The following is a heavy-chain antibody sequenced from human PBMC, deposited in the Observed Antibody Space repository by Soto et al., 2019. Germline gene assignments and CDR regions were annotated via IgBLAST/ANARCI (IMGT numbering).Heavy chain of an antibody. CDR2: ISSSGYI. J-gene: IGHJ6*02. CDR3: ARDCSGGSCYTGMDV. CDR1: GFNFNSYT. Sequence: EVRLVESGGGLVKPGGSLRLSCAASGFNFNSYTINWVRQAPGKRLEWLSSISSSGYIFSTDSVRGRFTISRDNAKNSVYLQINSLRAEDTAVYFCARDCSGGSCYTGMDVWGQGTTVTVSS. V-gene: IGHV3-21*01. D-gene: IGHD2-15*01.